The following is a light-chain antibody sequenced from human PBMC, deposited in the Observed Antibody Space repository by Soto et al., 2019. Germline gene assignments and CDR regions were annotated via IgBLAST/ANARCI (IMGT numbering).Light chain of an antibody. Sequence: EIVLTQSPGTLSLSPGERATLSCRASQRVSSNYLAWYQQTPGQAPRLLIYSASSRATGIPDRFSGSGSGTDFTLTISRLEPEDFTVYYCQQYGSSPRSFGQGTKVEIK. V-gene: IGKV3-20*01. CDR1: QRVSSNY. J-gene: IGKJ1*01. CDR2: SAS. CDR3: QQYGSSPRS.